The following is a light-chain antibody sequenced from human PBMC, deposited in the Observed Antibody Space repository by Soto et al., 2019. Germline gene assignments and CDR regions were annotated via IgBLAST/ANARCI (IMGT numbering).Light chain of an antibody. V-gene: IGLV2-14*01. Sequence: QSALTQPASVSGSPGQSITISCTGTSSDVGGYNYVSWYQQYPGKAPKLMIYDVTHRPSGVSNRFSGSKSGNTASLTISGLQAEDEADYYCSSYTGSSAVVFGGGTKLTVL. CDR2: DVT. CDR1: SSDVGGYNY. J-gene: IGLJ2*01. CDR3: SSYTGSSAVV.